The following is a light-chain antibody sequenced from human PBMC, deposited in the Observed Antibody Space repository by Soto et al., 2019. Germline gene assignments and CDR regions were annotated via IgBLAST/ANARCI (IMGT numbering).Light chain of an antibody. CDR1: HSAASA. CDR3: QQYRDWPLT. J-gene: IGKJ4*01. Sequence: EIVLTQSPATLSVSPGERATLSCRASHSAASAVAWYQQKPRQAPRLLIYDASTRATGIPARFSGSGSATEFTLTISSLQSEDFAVYSCQQYRDWPLTFGGGTKVDLK. V-gene: IGKV3-15*01. CDR2: DAS.